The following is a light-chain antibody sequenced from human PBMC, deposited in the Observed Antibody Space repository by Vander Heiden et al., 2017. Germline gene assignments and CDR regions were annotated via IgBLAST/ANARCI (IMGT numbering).Light chain of an antibody. CDR3: QTWVSPTSGV. Sequence: SYDLTQTPSVSVAPGQTAHTICSGDKMGDKYVCWYQQQPGPSPVLVIFQDNKRPSGIPERFSGSNSGNTATLTIRGTQTLDEADYYCQTWVSPTSGVFGGGTKLTVL. J-gene: IGLJ3*02. V-gene: IGLV3-1*01. CDR2: QDN. CDR1: KMGDKY.